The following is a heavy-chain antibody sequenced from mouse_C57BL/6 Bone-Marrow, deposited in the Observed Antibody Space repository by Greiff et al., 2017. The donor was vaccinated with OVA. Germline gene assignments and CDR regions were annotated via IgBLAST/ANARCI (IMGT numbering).Heavy chain of an antibody. CDR2: IYPRSGNT. CDR1: GYTFTSYG. Sequence: VQRVESGAELARPGASVKLSCKASGYTFTSYGISWVKQRTGQGLEWIGEIYPRSGNTYYNEKFKGKATLTADKSSSPAYMELRSLTSEDSAVYFCARGVLYYFDYWGQGTTLTVSS. J-gene: IGHJ2*01. V-gene: IGHV1-81*01. CDR3: ARGVLYYFDY.